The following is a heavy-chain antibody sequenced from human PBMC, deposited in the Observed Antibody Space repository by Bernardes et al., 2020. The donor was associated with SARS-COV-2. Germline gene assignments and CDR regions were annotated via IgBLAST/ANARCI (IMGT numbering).Heavy chain of an antibody. CDR2: MKEDGTEE. Sequence: GGSLRLSCAASGFTFRTYWMTWVRQAPGKGLELVATMKEDGTEEYYVDSVKGRFTISRDNAKSSLSLQMNSLRVEDTAVYFCASPRFGYWGQGTVVTVSS. CDR3: ASPRFGY. D-gene: IGHD3-16*01. V-gene: IGHV3-7*01. J-gene: IGHJ4*02. CDR1: GFTFRTYW.